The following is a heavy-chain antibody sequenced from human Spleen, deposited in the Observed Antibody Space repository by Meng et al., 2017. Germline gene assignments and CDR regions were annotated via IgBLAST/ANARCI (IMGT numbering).Heavy chain of an antibody. CDR2: IYHSGST. CDR3: ARGSFTSGWGI. CDR1: GASITTSSSNW. D-gene: IGHD6-19*01. J-gene: IGHJ4*02. V-gene: IGHV4-4*02. Sequence: QVQLQESGPGLVKPSGTLSLTCAVSGASITTSSSNWWSWVRQPPDKGLEWVGEIYHSGSTNYNPSLKSRVTISLDRSKTQFSLTVNSVTAADTAVYYCARGSFTSGWGIWGQGTLVTVSS.